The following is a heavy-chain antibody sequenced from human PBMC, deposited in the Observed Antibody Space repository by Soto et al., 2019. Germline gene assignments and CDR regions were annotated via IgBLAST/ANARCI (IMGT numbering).Heavy chain of an antibody. Sequence: GGSLRLSCAASGFTFASYAMSWVRQAPGKGLEWVSGISGSGGNTYNADSVKGRFTISRDNSKNTLYLDMISLRAEDTAVYYCAKGLRIPAAGTLDYWGQGTLATVS. CDR1: GFTFASYA. J-gene: IGHJ4*02. D-gene: IGHD6-25*01. CDR2: ISGSGGNT. CDR3: AKGLRIPAAGTLDY. V-gene: IGHV3-23*01.